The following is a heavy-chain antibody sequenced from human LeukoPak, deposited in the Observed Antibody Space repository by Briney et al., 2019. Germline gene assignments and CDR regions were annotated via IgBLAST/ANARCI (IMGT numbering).Heavy chain of an antibody. CDR2: SSAYNGNT. V-gene: IGHV1-18*01. CDR1: GYTFTSYG. CDR3: ARGDRAFDI. J-gene: IGHJ3*02. D-gene: IGHD2-21*02. Sequence: GASVKVSCKASGYTFTSYGISWVRQAPGQGPEWTGWSSAYNGNTNYAQKFQGRVTMTTDTSTSTVYMELRSLRSDDTAVYYCARGDRAFDIWGQGTMVTVSS.